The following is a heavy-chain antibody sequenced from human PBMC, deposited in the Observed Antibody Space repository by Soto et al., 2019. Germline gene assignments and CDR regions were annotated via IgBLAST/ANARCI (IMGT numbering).Heavy chain of an antibody. D-gene: IGHD2-15*01. CDR1: GFTFSNYY. Sequence: EVQLVESGGGLVQPGGSLRLSCAASGFTFSNYYMSWVRQAPGKGLEWVANIRQDGGETYYVDSVKGRFTISRDNAKNSLSLQMNSLRAEDTAVYYRARGDCIGGTCYSSLWSHWGQGTLVTVSS. CDR3: ARGDCIGGTCYSSLWSH. CDR2: IRQDGGET. J-gene: IGHJ4*02. V-gene: IGHV3-7*03.